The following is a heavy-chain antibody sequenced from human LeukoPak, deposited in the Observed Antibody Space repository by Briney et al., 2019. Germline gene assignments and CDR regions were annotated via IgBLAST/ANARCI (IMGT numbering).Heavy chain of an antibody. J-gene: IGHJ5*02. Sequence: SETLSLTCAVYGGSFSGYYWSWIRQPPGKGLEWIGEINHSGSTNYNPSLKSRVTISVDTSKNQFSLKLNSVTAADTAVYYCARGYGDYRPDWFDPWGQGTLVTVSS. CDR3: ARGYGDYRPDWFDP. D-gene: IGHD4-17*01. CDR2: INHSGST. CDR1: GGSFSGYY. V-gene: IGHV4-34*01.